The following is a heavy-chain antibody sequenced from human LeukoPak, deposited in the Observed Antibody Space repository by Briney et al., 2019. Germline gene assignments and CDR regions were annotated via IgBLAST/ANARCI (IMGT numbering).Heavy chain of an antibody. D-gene: IGHD2-2*01. CDR1: GFTFSDYY. Sequence: SGGSLRLSCAASGFTFSDYYMSWIRQAPGKGLEWVSYISSSSSYTNYADSVKGRFTISRDNAKNSLYLQMSSLRAEDTAVYYCAKEKGIYCSSIDCSPGKDVWGQGTTVTVSS. V-gene: IGHV3-11*06. CDR3: AKEKGIYCSSIDCSPGKDV. J-gene: IGHJ6*02. CDR2: ISSSSSYT.